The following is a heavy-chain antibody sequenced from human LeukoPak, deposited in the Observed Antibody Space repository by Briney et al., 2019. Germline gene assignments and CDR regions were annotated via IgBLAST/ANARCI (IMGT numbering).Heavy chain of an antibody. CDR3: ARVSEQWLATDYYFDY. J-gene: IGHJ4*02. CDR2: ISYDGSNK. V-gene: IGHV3-30-3*01. D-gene: IGHD6-19*01. Sequence: GGSLRLSCAASGFTSSSYAMHCVRQAPGKGLEWVAVISYDGSNKYYADSVKGRFTISRDNSKNTLYLQMNSLRAEDTAVYYCARVSEQWLATDYYFDYWGQGTLVTVSS. CDR1: GFTSSSYA.